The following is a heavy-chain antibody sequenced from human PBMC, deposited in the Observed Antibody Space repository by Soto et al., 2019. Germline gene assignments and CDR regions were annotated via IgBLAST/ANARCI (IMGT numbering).Heavy chain of an antibody. CDR3: AREEAARIERWFDP. V-gene: IGHV4-30-4*01. CDR1: GGSINTINNY. D-gene: IGHD6-6*01. Sequence: SETLSLTCTVSGGSINTINNYWSWIRQPPGKGLEWIGFISYSGSTYYNPSLMSRLTISLDTSTNRFSLKLTSVTAAATAVYYCAREEAARIERWFDPWGQGTLVTVSS. CDR2: ISYSGST. J-gene: IGHJ5*02.